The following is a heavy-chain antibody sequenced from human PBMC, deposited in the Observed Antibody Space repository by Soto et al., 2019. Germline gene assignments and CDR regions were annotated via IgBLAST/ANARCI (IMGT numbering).Heavy chain of an antibody. Sequence: PSETLSLTCTVSGGSISSSYWSWIRQPPGKGLEWIGYIYYSGSTNYNPSLKSRVTISVDTSKNQFSLKLSSVTAADTAVYYCARTRPYYGDYYFDYWGQGTLVTVSS. V-gene: IGHV4-59*01. CDR2: IYYSGST. D-gene: IGHD4-17*01. J-gene: IGHJ4*02. CDR1: GGSISSSY. CDR3: ARTRPYYGDYYFDY.